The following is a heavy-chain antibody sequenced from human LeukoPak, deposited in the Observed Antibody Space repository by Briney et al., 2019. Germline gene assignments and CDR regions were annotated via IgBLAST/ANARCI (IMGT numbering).Heavy chain of an antibody. CDR1: GDSINNYY. D-gene: IGHD1-26*01. CDR3: ARQKWDRLTYYYYGMDV. CDR2: ICYSGTP. V-gene: IGHV4-59*08. J-gene: IGHJ6*02. Sequence: SETLSLTCTVSGDSINNYYWSWIRQPPGKGLEWIGYICYSGTPDYNPSLKSRVTISLDTSRNQFSLQLSSVTAADTAVYYCARQKWDRLTYYYYGMDVWGQGTTVTVSS.